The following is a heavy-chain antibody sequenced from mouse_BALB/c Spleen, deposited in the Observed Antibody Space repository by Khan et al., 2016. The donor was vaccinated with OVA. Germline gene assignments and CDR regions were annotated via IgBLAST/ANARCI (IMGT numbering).Heavy chain of an antibody. CDR1: GFNIKDTY. V-gene: IGHV14-3*02. CDR2: IDPANGNT. CDR3: ALRGDIYDTYYGYAMDY. D-gene: IGHD2-3*01. J-gene: IGHJ4*01. Sequence: VQLKESGAELVKPGASVKLSCTASGFNIKDTYMHWVKQRPEQGLEWIGRIDPANGNTQYDPKFQGKATITADTSSNTAYLQLSSLTSADTAVYYCALRGDIYDTYYGYAMDYWGQGTSVTVSS.